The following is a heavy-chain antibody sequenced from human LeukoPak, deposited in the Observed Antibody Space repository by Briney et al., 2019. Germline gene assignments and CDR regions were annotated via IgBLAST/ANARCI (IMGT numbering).Heavy chain of an antibody. CDR1: GFTFSIYE. Sequence: PGGSLRLSCAASGFTFSIYEMNWVRQAPGKGLEWVSYISSSRSNTIYYADSVKGRFTISRDDAKNSLYLQMNSLRAEDTAVYYCARDPYYYGSGNYVPGSPDYWGQGTLVTVSP. CDR3: ARDPYYYGSGNYVPGSPDY. D-gene: IGHD3-10*01. J-gene: IGHJ4*02. V-gene: IGHV3-48*03. CDR2: ISSSRSNTI.